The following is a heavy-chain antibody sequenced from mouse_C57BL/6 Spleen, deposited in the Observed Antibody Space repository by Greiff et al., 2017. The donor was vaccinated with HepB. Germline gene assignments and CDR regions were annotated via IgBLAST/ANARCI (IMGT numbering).Heavy chain of an antibody. CDR2: ISDGGSYT. Sequence: EVKLVESGGGLVKPGGSLKLSCAASGFTFSSYAMSWVRQTPEKRLEWVATISDGGSYTYYPDNVKGRFTISRDNAKNNLYLQMSHLKSEDTAMYNCARDLEDGSGNEYYFDYWGQGTTLTVSS. J-gene: IGHJ2*01. V-gene: IGHV5-4*01. CDR1: GFTFSSYA. CDR3: ARDLEDGSGNEYYFDY. D-gene: IGHD3-2*02.